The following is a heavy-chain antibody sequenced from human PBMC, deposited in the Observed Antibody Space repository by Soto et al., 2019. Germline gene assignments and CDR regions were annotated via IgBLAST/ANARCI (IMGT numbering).Heavy chain of an antibody. V-gene: IGHV3-21*01. J-gene: IGHJ6*03. CDR3: AREKYCSGGSCYDYYYYYYMDV. Sequence: GGSLRLSCAASGFTFSSYSMNWVRQAPGKGLEWVSSISSSSSYIYYAASVKGRFTISRDNAKNSLYLQMNSLRAEDTAVYYCAREKYCSGGSCYDYYYYYYMDVWGKGTTVTVSS. CDR1: GFTFSSYS. CDR2: ISSSSSYI. D-gene: IGHD2-15*01.